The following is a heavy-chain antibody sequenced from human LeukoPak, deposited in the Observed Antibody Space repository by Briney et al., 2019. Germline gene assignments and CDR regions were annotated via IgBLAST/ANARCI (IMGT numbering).Heavy chain of an antibody. V-gene: IGHV3-23*01. CDR3: ATDLDSGYDFKGD. CDR2: ISGSGGST. Sequence: PGGSLRLSCAASGFTFSSYAMSWVRQAPGKGLEWVSAISGSGGSTYYADSVKGRFTISRDNSKNTLYLQMNSLRAEDTAVYYCATDLDSGYDFKGDWGQGTLVTVSS. J-gene: IGHJ4*02. D-gene: IGHD5-12*01. CDR1: GFTFSSYA.